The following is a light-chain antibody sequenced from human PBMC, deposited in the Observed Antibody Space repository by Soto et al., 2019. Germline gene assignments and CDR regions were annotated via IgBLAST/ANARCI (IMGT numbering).Light chain of an antibody. Sequence: DIPMTQSPSTLSASVGDRVTITCRASQSISIWLAWYQHKPGKAPKLLIYKASTLESGVPSRFSGSGSGTEFTLTISCLQPDDFAAYYCQQYETYPLTFGGGTKVEIK. J-gene: IGKJ4*01. V-gene: IGKV1-5*03. CDR1: QSISIW. CDR3: QQYETYPLT. CDR2: KAS.